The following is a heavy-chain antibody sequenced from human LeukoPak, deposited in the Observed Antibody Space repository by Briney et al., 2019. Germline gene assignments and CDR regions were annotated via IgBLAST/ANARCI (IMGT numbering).Heavy chain of an antibody. CDR3: ARSSDSSEGYFDY. CDR1: GYTFTIYY. CDR2: INPSGGST. V-gene: IGHV1-46*01. Sequence: GASLKVSCTPSGYTFTIYYMHWVRQAPGQGLEWMGIINPSGGSTSYAQKFQGRVTMTRDTSTSTVYMELSSLRSEDTAVYYCARSSDSSEGYFDYWGQGTLVTVSS. J-gene: IGHJ4*02. D-gene: IGHD3-22*01.